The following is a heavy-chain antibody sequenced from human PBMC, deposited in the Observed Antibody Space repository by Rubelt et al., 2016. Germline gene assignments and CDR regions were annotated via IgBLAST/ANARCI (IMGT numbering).Heavy chain of an antibody. CDR2: ISSSSSTI. V-gene: IGHV3-48*02. CDR1: GFTFSNAW. Sequence: EVQLVESGGGLVKPGGSLRLSCAASGFTFSNAWMSWVRQAPGKGLEWVAYISSSSSTIYYADSVKGRFTISRDNAKNSLYLQMNSLRDEDTAVYYCARGLWFGELLYYYWGQGTLVTVSS. J-gene: IGHJ4*02. CDR3: ARGLWFGELLYYY. D-gene: IGHD3-10*01.